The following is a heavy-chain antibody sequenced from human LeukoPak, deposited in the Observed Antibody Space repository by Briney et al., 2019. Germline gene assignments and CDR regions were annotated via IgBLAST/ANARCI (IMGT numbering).Heavy chain of an antibody. CDR2: INTSGTT. D-gene: IGHD3-10*01. J-gene: IGHJ5*02. CDR3: ARYGSGSTWFDP. Sequence: SETLSLTCTVSGGSISDYYLAWIRQPAGKALEWIGRINTSGTTRYNPSLQSRVTLSMDSSNSQFSLHLTSVTAADTAVYYCARYGSGSTWFDPWGQGTLVTVSS. V-gene: IGHV4-4*07. CDR1: GGSISDYY.